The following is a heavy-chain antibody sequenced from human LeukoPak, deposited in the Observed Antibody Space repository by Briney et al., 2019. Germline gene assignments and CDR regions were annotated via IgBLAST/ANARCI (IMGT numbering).Heavy chain of an antibody. V-gene: IGHV4-30-2*01. D-gene: IGHD1-20*01. Sequence: SETLSLTCAVSGGSISSGGYSWSWIRQPPGKGLEWIGYIYHSGSTYYNPSLKSRVTISVDRSKNQFSLKLSSVTAADTAVYYCATTNWNYSYGMDVWGQGTTVTVSS. J-gene: IGHJ6*02. CDR1: GGSISSGGYS. CDR3: ATTNWNYSYGMDV. CDR2: IYHSGST.